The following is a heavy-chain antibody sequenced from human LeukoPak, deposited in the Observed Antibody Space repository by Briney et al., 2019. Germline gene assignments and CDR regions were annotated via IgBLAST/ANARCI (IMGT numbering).Heavy chain of an antibody. CDR1: GGSISSYY. CDR2: IYYSGST. J-gene: IGHJ4*02. V-gene: IGHV4-59*01. D-gene: IGHD6-19*01. CDR3: ARGRQWLANDY. Sequence: SETLSLTCTVSGGSISSYYWSWLRQPPGKGLEWIGYIYYSGSTNYNPSLKSRVTISVDTSENQFSLKLSSVTAADTAVYYCARGRQWLANDYWGQGTLVTVSS.